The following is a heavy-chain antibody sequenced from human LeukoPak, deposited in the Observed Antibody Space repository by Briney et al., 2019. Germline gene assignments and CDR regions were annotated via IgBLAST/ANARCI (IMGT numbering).Heavy chain of an antibody. CDR1: GYTFTSYY. CDR2: INPNSGGT. D-gene: IGHD2-2*01. CDR3: ARDILRSTSFYYYYMDV. V-gene: IGHV1-2*02. Sequence: GASVKVSCKASGYTFTSYYMHWVRQAPGQGLEWMGWINPNSGGTNYAQKFQGRVTMTRDTSISTAYMELSRLRSDDTAVYYCARDILRSTSFYYYYMDVWGKGTTVTVSS. J-gene: IGHJ6*03.